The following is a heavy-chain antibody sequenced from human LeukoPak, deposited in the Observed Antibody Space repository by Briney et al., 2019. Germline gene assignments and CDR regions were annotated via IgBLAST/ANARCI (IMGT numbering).Heavy chain of an antibody. V-gene: IGHV3-48*03. D-gene: IGHD6-13*01. CDR1: GFTFSSYE. CDR2: ISSSGGTI. J-gene: IGHJ6*03. Sequence: GGSLRLSCAASGFTFSSYEMNWVRQAPGKGLEWLSYISSSGGTIHYADSVKGRFTISRDNAKDSLYLQMNGLRAEDTAVYYCARDGRQQLVRGYYYYMDVWGKGTTVTVSS. CDR3: ARDGRQQLVRGYYYYMDV.